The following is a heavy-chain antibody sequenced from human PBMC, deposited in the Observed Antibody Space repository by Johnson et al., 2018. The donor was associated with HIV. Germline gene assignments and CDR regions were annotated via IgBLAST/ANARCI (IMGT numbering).Heavy chain of an antibody. Sequence: VHLVESGGGLVKPGGSLRLSCAASGFTFSDYYMSWIRQAPGRGLEWVSYISSSGSTIYYADSVKGRFTISRDNAKNSLYLQMNSLRAEDTAVYYCARSWAYYYALTDAFDIWGQGTMVTVSS. CDR1: GFTFSDYY. J-gene: IGHJ3*02. CDR2: ISSSGSTI. CDR3: ARSWAYYYALTDAFDI. V-gene: IGHV3-11*04. D-gene: IGHD3-10*01.